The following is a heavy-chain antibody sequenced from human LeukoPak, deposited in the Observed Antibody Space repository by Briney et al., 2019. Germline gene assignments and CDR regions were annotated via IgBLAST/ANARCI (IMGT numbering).Heavy chain of an antibody. Sequence: PGGSLRLSCAASGFTFSSYAMSWVRQAPGKGLVWVSRISYDGSTTSYADSVKGRFTISRDIAKNTLYLQMNSLRAEDTAVYYCARGTGGSIFDYWGQGSLVTVSS. D-gene: IGHD2-15*01. CDR3: ARGTGGSIFDY. J-gene: IGHJ4*02. CDR1: GFTFSSYA. CDR2: ISYDGSTT. V-gene: IGHV3-74*01.